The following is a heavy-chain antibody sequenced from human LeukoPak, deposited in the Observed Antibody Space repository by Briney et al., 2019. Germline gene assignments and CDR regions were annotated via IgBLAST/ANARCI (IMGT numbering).Heavy chain of an antibody. V-gene: IGHV3-23*01. CDR3: AGGSGWITGD. CDR2: ISCSGGST. CDR1: RFTLSDHH. Sequence: PVGSLRLSCASSRFTLSDHHMDWVRQAPAKGREWVSAISCSGGSTYYADSVKGRFTISRDNSKNTLYLQMNSLRAEDTAVYYCAGGSGWITGDWGHGTLVTVSS. D-gene: IGHD1-14*01. J-gene: IGHJ4*01.